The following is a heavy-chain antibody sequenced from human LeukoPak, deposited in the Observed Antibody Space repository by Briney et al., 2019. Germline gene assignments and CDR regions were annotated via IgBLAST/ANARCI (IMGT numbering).Heavy chain of an antibody. J-gene: IGHJ4*02. CDR1: GFTFSSYG. D-gene: IGHD3-22*01. CDR2: ISGSGGST. Sequence: GGTLRLSCAASGFTFSSYGMSWVRQAPGKGLEWVSAISGSGGSTYYADSVKGRFTISRDNSKNTLYLQMNSLRAEDTAVYYCAKDRYYDSSGDDYWGQGTLVTVSS. V-gene: IGHV3-23*01. CDR3: AKDRYYDSSGDDY.